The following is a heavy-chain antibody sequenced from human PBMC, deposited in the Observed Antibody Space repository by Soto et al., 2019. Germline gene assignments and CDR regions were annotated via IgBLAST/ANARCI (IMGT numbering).Heavy chain of an antibody. V-gene: IGHV1-69*01. J-gene: IGHJ6*02. CDR2: IIPISGTA. CDR3: ARSQGSSTSLEIYYYYYYGMDV. Sequence: QVQLEQSGAEVKKPGSSVKVSCKASGGTFSSYAISWVRQAPGQGLEWMGGIIPISGTANHAQKFQGRVTITADESTSTAYMELSSLRSEDTAVYYCARSQGSSTSLEIYYYYYYGMDVWGQGTTVTVSS. CDR1: GGTFSSYA. D-gene: IGHD2-2*01.